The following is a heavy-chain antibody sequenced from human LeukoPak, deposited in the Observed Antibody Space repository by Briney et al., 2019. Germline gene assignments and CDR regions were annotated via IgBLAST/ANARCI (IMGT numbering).Heavy chain of an antibody. Sequence: ASVKVSCKASGYTFTSYGISWVRRAPGQGLDWMGWISTYNGNTNYAQKLQGRVTMTTDTSTTTAYMELRSLTSDDTAVYYCARDPTTQTFDYWGQGTLVTVSS. V-gene: IGHV1-18*01. CDR1: GYTFTSYG. D-gene: IGHD4-11*01. J-gene: IGHJ4*02. CDR3: ARDPTTQTFDY. CDR2: ISTYNGNT.